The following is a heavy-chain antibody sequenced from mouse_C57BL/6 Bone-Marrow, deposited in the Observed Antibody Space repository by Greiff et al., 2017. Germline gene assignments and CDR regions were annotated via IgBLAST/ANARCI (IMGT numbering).Heavy chain of an antibody. J-gene: IGHJ4*01. CDR1: GFTFSDYG. CDR3: ARLLLPLYYYAMDY. V-gene: IGHV5-15*01. CDR2: ISNLAYSI. D-gene: IGHD1-1*01. Sequence: EVQLVESGGGLVQPGGSLKLSCAASGFTFSDYGMAWVRQAPRKGPEWVAFISNLAYSIYYADTVTGRFTLSRENAKNTLYLEMSSLRSEDTAMYYCARLLLPLYYYAMDYWGQGTSVTVSS.